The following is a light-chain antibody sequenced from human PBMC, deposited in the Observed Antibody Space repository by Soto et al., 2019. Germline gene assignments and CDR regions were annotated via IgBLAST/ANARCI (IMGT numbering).Light chain of an antibody. CDR1: QTVPSR. CDR2: GAS. Sequence: MVLNKYLSTLFASPREGVTLSCRASQTVPSRIAWYQQKPGQAPRLLIYGASTRATGVSDRFSGTGSGTEFTLTISSLKSEDDEVYYCQQYKSRPTITFGQGTRLEIK. V-gene: IGKV3-15*01. CDR3: QQYKSRPTIT. J-gene: IGKJ5*01.